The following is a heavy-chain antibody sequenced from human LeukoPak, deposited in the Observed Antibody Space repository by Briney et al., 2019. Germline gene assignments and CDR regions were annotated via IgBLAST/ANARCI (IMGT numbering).Heavy chain of an antibody. CDR1: GFTFRSYW. CDR2: INSDGSTT. CDR3: ARDSDSDRDGYSNLDY. Sequence: GGSLRLSCAASGFTFRSYWMHWVRQAPGEGLVWVSRINSDGSTTSYADSVKGRFTVSRDNAKNTLFLQMNSLRAEDTAVYYCARDSDSDRDGYSNLDYWGQGTLVTVSS. D-gene: IGHD5-24*01. J-gene: IGHJ4*02. V-gene: IGHV3-74*01.